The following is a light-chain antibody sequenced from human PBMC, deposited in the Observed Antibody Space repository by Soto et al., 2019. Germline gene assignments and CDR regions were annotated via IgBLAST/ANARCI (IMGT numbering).Light chain of an antibody. CDR2: AAS. CDR1: QGISSY. Sequence: DIQLTQSPSFLSASVGDRVTITCRASQGISSYLAWYQQKPGKAPKLLIYAASTLQSGVPSRFSSSGSGTEFTLTISSPQPADFANYYSQQLNNYPMTFGQGIRLEIK. CDR3: QQLNNYPMT. V-gene: IGKV1-9*01. J-gene: IGKJ5*01.